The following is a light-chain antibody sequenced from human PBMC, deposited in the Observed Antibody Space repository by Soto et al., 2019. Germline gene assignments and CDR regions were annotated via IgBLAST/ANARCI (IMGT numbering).Light chain of an antibody. CDR1: QSVSSD. CDR2: DAS. Sequence: EIVLTQSPATLSSSPGERATLSCRASQSVSSDLAWYQQKPGQAPRLLIYDASNRATGIPARFSGSVSGTDFTLTISSLEPEDFAVYYCQQRSNWPPYTFGQGTKLEIK. J-gene: IGKJ2*01. CDR3: QQRSNWPPYT. V-gene: IGKV3-11*01.